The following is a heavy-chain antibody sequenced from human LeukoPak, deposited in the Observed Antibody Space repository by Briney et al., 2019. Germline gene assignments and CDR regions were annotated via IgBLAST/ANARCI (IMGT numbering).Heavy chain of an antibody. J-gene: IGHJ4*02. V-gene: IGHV4-39*01. D-gene: IGHD3-16*01. CDR3: AATLGGHYFDY. CDR1: GGSISSSSYY. Sequence: ETLSLTCTVSGGSISSSSYYWGWIRQPPGEGLEWIGRIKLSGGTYYNPSLKSRVTISVKTSKNQFSLKRSSVTAADTAVYYCAATLGGHYFDYWGQGTLVTVSS. CDR2: IKLSGGT.